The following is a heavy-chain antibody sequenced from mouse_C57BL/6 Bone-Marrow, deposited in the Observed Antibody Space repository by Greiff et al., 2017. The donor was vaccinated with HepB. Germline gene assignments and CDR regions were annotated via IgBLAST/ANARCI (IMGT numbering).Heavy chain of an antibody. CDR1: GFNIKDDY. V-gene: IGHV14-4*01. CDR2: IDPENGDT. J-gene: IGHJ3*01. CDR3: TTCLLWYLTSRD. Sequence: VHVKQSGAELVRPGASVKLSCTASGFNIKDDYMHWVKQRPEQGLEWIGWIDPENGDTEYASKFQGKATITADTSSNTAYLQLSSLTSEDTAVYYCTTCLLWYLTSRDWGQGTLVTVSA. D-gene: IGHD2-10*01.